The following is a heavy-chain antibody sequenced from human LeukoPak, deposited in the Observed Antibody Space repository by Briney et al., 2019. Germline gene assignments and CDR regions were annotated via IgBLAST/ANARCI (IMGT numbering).Heavy chain of an antibody. CDR1: GFTFSSYW. CDR2: INTDGSST. D-gene: IGHD6-13*01. Sequence: QPGGSLRLSCAASGFTFSSYWMHWVRQAPGKGLVWVSRINTDGSSTSYADSVKGRFTISRDNAKNTLYLQMNSLRAEDTAVYYCARESGIAAALNLLGQGTLGTVSS. J-gene: IGHJ5*02. CDR3: ARESGIAAALNL. V-gene: IGHV3-74*01.